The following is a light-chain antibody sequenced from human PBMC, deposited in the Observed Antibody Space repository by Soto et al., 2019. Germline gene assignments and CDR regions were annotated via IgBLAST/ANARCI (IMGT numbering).Light chain of an antibody. Sequence: SYELTQPPSVSVAPGQTARITCGGNNIGSKSVHWYQQKPGQAPVLVVYGDSDRPSGIPERFSGSNSGNTATLTISRVEAGDEADYYCQVWDSSSDHRVFGGGTKLTVL. CDR3: QVWDSSSDHRV. CDR2: GDS. CDR1: NIGSKS. J-gene: IGLJ2*01. V-gene: IGLV3-21*02.